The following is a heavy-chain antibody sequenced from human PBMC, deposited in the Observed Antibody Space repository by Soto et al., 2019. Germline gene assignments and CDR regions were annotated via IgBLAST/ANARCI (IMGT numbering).Heavy chain of an antibody. Sequence: ASVQVSCTASGYTFSSYGISWVRQAPGQGLEWMGWISAYNGNTNYAQKLQGRVTMTTDTSTSTAYMELRSLRSDDTAVYYCARDSSGSYLVYWGQGTLVTVSS. D-gene: IGHD1-26*01. CDR3: ARDSSGSYLVY. V-gene: IGHV1-18*01. CDR1: GYTFSSYG. J-gene: IGHJ4*02. CDR2: ISAYNGNT.